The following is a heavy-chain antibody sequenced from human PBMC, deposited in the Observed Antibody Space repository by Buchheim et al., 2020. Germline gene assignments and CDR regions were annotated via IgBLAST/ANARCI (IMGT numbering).Heavy chain of an antibody. D-gene: IGHD6-13*01. CDR3: ARDRIAAAGKTYYYYYGMDV. CDR1: GYTFTSYY. Sequence: QVQLVQSGAEVKKPGASVKVSCKASGYTFTSYYMHWVRQAPGQGLEWMGIINPSGGSTSYAQKFQGRVTMTRDTSTSTVYMELSSLRSEDTAAYYCARDRIAAAGKTYYYYYGMDVWGQGTT. J-gene: IGHJ6*02. V-gene: IGHV1-46*03. CDR2: INPSGGST.